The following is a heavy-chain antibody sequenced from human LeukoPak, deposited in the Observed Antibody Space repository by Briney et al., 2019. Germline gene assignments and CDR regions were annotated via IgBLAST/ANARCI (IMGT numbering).Heavy chain of an antibody. D-gene: IGHD4-17*01. CDR3: AREGGTREYNGDTWRHFFDF. V-gene: IGHV1-46*01. CDR1: GYSFICYS. J-gene: IGHJ4*02. CDR2: IDPNGGTT. Sequence: ASVKVSCKASGYSFICYSIDWVRQAPGQGLEWEGTIDPNGGTTSLAQKFQGRVTLTRDMSTNTVSMELRSLRPEDTAVYFCAREGGTREYNGDTWRHFFDFWGQGTLVTVSA.